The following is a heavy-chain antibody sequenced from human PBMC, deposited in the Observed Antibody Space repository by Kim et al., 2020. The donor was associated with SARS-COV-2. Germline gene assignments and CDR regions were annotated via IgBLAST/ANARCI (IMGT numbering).Heavy chain of an antibody. CDR1: GFTFSVYG. CDR3: ANFES. J-gene: IGHJ4*02. V-gene: IGHV3-33*06. Sequence: GGSLRLSCVASGFTFSVYGMHWVRQAPGKGLEWVAVIKSDGSNKYYADSVMGRFTISRDNSKNMLFLQMNSLRAEDTAVYYCANFESWGQGTLVTVSS. CDR2: IKSDGSNK.